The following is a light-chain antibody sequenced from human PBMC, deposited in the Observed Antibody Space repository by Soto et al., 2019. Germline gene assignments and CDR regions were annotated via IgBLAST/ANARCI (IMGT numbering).Light chain of an antibody. Sequence: DIQMTQSPSTLSASVGDRVTITCRASQGISSWLAWYQQKPGKAPKLLIYDASSLESGVPSRFSGSGSGTEFTLTISSLQPDDFATYYCQQYNSYRGFGQGTKVEIK. CDR3: QQYNSYRG. J-gene: IGKJ1*01. CDR1: QGISSW. CDR2: DAS. V-gene: IGKV1-5*01.